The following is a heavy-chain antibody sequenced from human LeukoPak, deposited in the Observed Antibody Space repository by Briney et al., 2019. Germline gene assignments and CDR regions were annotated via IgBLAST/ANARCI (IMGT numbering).Heavy chain of an antibody. J-gene: IGHJ5*01. CDR1: GFSFSNFA. V-gene: IGHV3-23*01. Sequence: GGSLRLSCAASGFSFSNFAMTWVRQAPGKGLEWVSSITGGHFPTYYTDSVKGRFTISRDNSKNTLYLQMNSLRADDTAVYYCTRDPNGDYVGAFESWGQGTLVTVSP. CDR2: ITGGHFPT. D-gene: IGHD4-17*01. CDR3: TRDPNGDYVGAFES.